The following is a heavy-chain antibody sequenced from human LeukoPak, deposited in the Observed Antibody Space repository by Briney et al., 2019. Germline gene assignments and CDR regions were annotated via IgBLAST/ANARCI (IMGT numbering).Heavy chain of an antibody. CDR2: INDGGGTT. J-gene: IGHJ4*02. D-gene: IGHD3-9*01. V-gene: IGHV3-23*01. CDR1: GFTFTTYA. CDR3: TNQPILAGTIDY. Sequence: PGGSLRLSCAASGFTFTTYAMNWVRQAPGKGLEWVSTINDGGGTTYYADSVKGRFTISRDNPKNTLYLQMSNLRAEDTALYYCTNQPILAGTIDYWGQGTLVTVSS.